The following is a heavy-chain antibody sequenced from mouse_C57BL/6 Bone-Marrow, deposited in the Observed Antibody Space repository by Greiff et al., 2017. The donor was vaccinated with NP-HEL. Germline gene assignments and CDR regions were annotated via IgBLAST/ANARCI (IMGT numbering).Heavy chain of an antibody. CDR1: GYAFTNYL. Sequence: VQLQQSGAELVRPGTSVKVSCKASGYAFTNYLIEWVKQRPGQGLEWIGVINPGSGGTNYNEKFKGKATLTADKSSSTAYMQLSSLTSEDSAVYFCARAGVLWYAMDYWGQGTSVTVSS. V-gene: IGHV1-54*01. J-gene: IGHJ4*01. D-gene: IGHD1-1*01. CDR2: INPGSGGT. CDR3: ARAGVLWYAMDY.